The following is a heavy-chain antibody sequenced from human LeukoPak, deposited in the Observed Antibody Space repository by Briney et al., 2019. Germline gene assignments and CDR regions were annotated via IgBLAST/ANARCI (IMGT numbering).Heavy chain of an antibody. D-gene: IGHD5-24*01. CDR1: GGSMSSYY. CDR3: ARAPSVRAVRGMATILRIKAEYYFDY. J-gene: IGHJ4*02. V-gene: IGHV4-59*01. Sequence: PSETLSLTCTVSGGSMSSYYWSWIRQAPGKGLESIGYIYYRGNTNYNPSLKSRVTISVDTSRTQFSLKLSSVTAADTAVYYCARAPSVRAVRGMATILRIKAEYYFDYWGQGTLVTVSS. CDR2: IYYRGNT.